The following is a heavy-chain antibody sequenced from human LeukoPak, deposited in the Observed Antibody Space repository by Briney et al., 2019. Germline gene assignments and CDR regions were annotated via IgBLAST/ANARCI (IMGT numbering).Heavy chain of an antibody. CDR1: GVTLSSYV. J-gene: IGHJ4*02. CDR3: ARDKEVGATLLDC. Sequence: GWSLAVYSRSTGVTLSSYVIIGGRRAPGKMPELVATINHYGSEKYYLESVKGRFTISRDNAKHSLYLQIDSLRAEDTAVFYCARDKEVGATLLDCWGQGTLVTVSS. V-gene: IGHV3-7*01. CDR2: INHYGSEK. D-gene: IGHD1-26*01.